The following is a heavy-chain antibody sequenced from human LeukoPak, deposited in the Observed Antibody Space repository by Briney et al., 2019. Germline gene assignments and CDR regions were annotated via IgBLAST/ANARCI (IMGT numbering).Heavy chain of an antibody. V-gene: IGHV4-59*01. CDR1: GGSISSYY. Sequence: SETLSLTCTVSGGSISSYYWSWIRQPPGKGLEWIGYIYYSGSTNYNPSLKSRVTISVDTSKNQLSLKLSSVTAADTAVYYCARDDPGSPLDYWGQGTLVTVSS. J-gene: IGHJ4*02. CDR2: IYYSGST. D-gene: IGHD2-15*01. CDR3: ARDDPGSPLDY.